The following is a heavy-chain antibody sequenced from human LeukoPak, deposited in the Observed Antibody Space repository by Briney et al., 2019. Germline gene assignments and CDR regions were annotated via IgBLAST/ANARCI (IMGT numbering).Heavy chain of an antibody. D-gene: IGHD6-6*01. J-gene: IGHJ5*02. CDR3: ARAPSEYSSSGWVQLWFDP. V-gene: IGHV1-2*02. CDR2: INPNSSGT. CDR1: GYTFTGYY. Sequence: ASVKVSCKASGYTFTGYYMHWVRQAPGQGLEWMGWINPNSSGTNYAQKFQGRVTMTRDTSISTAYMELSRLRSDDTAVYYCARAPSEYSSSGWVQLWFDPWGQGTLVTVSS.